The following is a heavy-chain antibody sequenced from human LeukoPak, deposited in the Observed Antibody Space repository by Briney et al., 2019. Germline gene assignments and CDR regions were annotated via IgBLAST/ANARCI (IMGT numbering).Heavy chain of an antibody. CDR3: AKYAYNWNAPDGFDM. CDR2: ISYDGSRK. CDR1: RFSFGDYD. J-gene: IGHJ3*02. D-gene: IGHD1-1*01. Sequence: GGSLRLSCRASRFSFGDYDMHWVRQAPGKGLEWVAVISYDGSRKHYADSVRGRFSISRDNSESTLFLQMNSLTTDDTSVYFCAKYAYNWNAPDGFDMWGQGTMVIVSS. V-gene: IGHV3-30*18.